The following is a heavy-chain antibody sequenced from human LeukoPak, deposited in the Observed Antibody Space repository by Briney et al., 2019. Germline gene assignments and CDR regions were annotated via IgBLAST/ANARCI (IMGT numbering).Heavy chain of an antibody. CDR2: IRSDGART. J-gene: IGHJ4*02. D-gene: IGHD1-1*01. CDR1: GFIFSSFS. Sequence: HPGGSLRLSCAASGFIFSSFSMNWVRQAPGKGLEWVSYIRSDGARTDYTGAVKGRFTISRDNAKNSLYLQMNSLRVEDTAVYYCANNWNMDYWGQGTLVTVSS. V-gene: IGHV3-48*04. CDR3: ANNWNMDY.